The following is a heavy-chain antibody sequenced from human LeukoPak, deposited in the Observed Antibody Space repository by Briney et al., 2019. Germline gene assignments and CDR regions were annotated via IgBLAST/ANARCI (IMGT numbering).Heavy chain of an antibody. CDR2: ISGSNYST. Sequence: GGSLRLSCATSGFTFSSYVMSWVRQAPGKGLEWVSAISGSNYSTQYADSVKGRFTISRDNSKNTLYLQMNSLRAEDTAVYYCARQLQYYFDYWGQGTLVTVSS. CDR1: GFTFSSYV. J-gene: IGHJ4*02. CDR3: ARQLQYYFDY. V-gene: IGHV3-23*01. D-gene: IGHD4-11*01.